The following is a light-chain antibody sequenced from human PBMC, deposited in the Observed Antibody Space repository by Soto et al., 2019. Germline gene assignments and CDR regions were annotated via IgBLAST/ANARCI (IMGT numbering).Light chain of an antibody. CDR1: SSDVGGYNY. V-gene: IGLV2-14*01. J-gene: IGLJ2*01. CDR3: SSYTTSSTVV. CDR2: DVS. Sequence: QSALTQPASVSGSPGQSITISCTGTSSDVGGYNYVSWYQQHPGKAPKLMIYDVSNRPSGVSNRFSGSKSGNTASLTISGLQAEDAAHYYCSSYTTSSTVVFGGGTKLTVL.